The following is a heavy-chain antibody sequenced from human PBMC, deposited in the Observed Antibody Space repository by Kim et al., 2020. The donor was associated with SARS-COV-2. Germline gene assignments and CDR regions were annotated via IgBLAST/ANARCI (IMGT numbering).Heavy chain of an antibody. V-gene: IGHV3-33*01. D-gene: IGHD5-18*01. Sequence: GGSLRLSCAASGFTFSSYGMHWVRQAPGKGLEWVAVIWYDGSNKYYADSVKGRFTISRDNSKNTLYLQMNSLRAEDTAVYYCARDGVDSYGFDYWGQGTLVTVSS. J-gene: IGHJ4*02. CDR2: IWYDGSNK. CDR1: GFTFSSYG. CDR3: ARDGVDSYGFDY.